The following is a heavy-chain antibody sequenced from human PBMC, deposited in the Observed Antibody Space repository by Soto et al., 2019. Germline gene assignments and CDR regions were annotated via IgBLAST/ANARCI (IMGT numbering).Heavy chain of an antibody. V-gene: IGHV1-3*04. CDR3: ATEGRSGWYDY. CDR2: IDIGNGNR. CDR1: GFTFTDYS. J-gene: IGHJ4*02. Sequence: QDHLVQSGPEVKRPGASVRISCKTSGFTFTDYSLHWVRQAPGQGLEWMGRIDIGNGNRKYSQDLQGRVTITSDTSASTAYMDLNSLKFEDTAVYCCATEGRSGWYDYWGQGTLVTVSS. D-gene: IGHD6-19*01.